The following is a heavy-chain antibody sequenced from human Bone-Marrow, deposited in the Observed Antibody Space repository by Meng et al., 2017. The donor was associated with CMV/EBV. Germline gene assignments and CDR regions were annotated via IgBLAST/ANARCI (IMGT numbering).Heavy chain of an antibody. J-gene: IGHJ4*02. V-gene: IGHV3-74*01. Sequence: SGAASGFTISRYWMHWVRQVPGKGLVWVSRINEDGSLTNYADAVEGRFTISRDNAKNTLFLQMNSLRAEDTAVYYCARDLAGRDDYWGPGTLVTVSS. D-gene: IGHD3-10*01. CDR1: GFTISRYW. CDR2: INEDGSLT. CDR3: ARDLAGRDDY.